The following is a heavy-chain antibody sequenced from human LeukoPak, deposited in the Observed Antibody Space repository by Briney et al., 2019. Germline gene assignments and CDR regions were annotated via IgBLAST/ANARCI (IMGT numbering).Heavy chain of an antibody. CDR1: GFTFEHYG. J-gene: IGHJ4*02. CDR3: ARFARSPDC. D-gene: IGHD3-10*01. CDR2: IKEDGSEK. V-gene: IGHV3-7*01. Sequence: PGGSLRLSCAASGFTFEHYGMTWVRQAPGKGLEWVANIKEDGSEKNYVDSVKGRFTISRDNAKNSLYLQMNSLRAEDTAVYYCARFARSPDCWGQGTLVTVSS.